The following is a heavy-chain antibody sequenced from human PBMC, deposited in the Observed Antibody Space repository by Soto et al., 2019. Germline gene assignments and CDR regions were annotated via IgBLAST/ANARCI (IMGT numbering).Heavy chain of an antibody. Sequence: XESLRLSGAASGFTVSSNYMSWVRQAPGKGLEWVSVIYSGGSTYYADSVKGRFTISRDNSKNTLYLQMNSLRAEDTAVYYCARDLVVVPAAKTYYYYGMDVWGQGTTVTVSS. CDR3: ARDLVVVPAAKTYYYYGMDV. V-gene: IGHV3-53*01. J-gene: IGHJ6*02. CDR2: IYSGGST. D-gene: IGHD2-2*01. CDR1: GFTVSSNY.